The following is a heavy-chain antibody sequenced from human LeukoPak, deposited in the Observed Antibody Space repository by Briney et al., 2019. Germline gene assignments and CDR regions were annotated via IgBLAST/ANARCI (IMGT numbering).Heavy chain of an antibody. J-gene: IGHJ4*02. Sequence: SETLSLTCTVSGGSISSGGYYWSWIRQPPGKGLEWIGYIFHSGGTNYNPSLKSRVTISIDTSKNQFSLKVSSVTAADTAVYYCARGGAPDYWGQGTLVIVSS. V-gene: IGHV4-61*08. CDR1: GGSISSGGYY. D-gene: IGHD1-26*01. CDR2: IFHSGGT. CDR3: ARGGAPDY.